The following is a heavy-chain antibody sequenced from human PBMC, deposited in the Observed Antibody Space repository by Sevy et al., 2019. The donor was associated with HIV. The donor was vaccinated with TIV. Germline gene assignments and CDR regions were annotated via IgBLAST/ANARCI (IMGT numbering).Heavy chain of an antibody. V-gene: IGHV1-24*01. Sequence: ASVKVSCKVSGYTLSELPMHWVRQAPGKGLEWLGGLDPEDGETIYAQKFQGRVTMTEDTSTDTAYMELSRLRSEDTAVYYCATLDFWSDHPFYGTDVWGQGTTVTVSS. CDR2: LDPEDGET. D-gene: IGHD3-3*01. J-gene: IGHJ6*02. CDR1: GYTLSELP. CDR3: ATLDFWSDHPFYGTDV.